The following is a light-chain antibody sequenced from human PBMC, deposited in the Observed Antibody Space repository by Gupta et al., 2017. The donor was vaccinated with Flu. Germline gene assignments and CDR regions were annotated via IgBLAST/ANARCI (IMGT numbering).Light chain of an antibody. V-gene: IGKV3-20*01. J-gene: IGKJ4*01. CDR1: QSVSSSY. CDR2: GAS. Sequence: ERATLSCRASQSVSSSYLAWYQQKPGQAPRLLIYGASSRASGTPDRFSGSGSGTDFTLTISRLEPEDFAVYNCQQYGSSPITFGGGTKVEIK. CDR3: QQYGSSPIT.